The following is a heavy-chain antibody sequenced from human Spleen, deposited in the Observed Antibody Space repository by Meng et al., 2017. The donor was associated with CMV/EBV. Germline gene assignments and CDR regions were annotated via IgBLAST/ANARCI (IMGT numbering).Heavy chain of an antibody. Sequence: SETLSLTCSVSRGSISSNNWWSWVRQPPGKGLEWIGEIYHSGRTNYNPSLMRRATISVDKSENQFSLKLTSVTAADTVVYYCARETARSSRCRVDPCGQGILVTVSS. CDR1: RGSISSNNW. J-gene: IGHJ5*02. CDR3: ARETARSSRCRVDP. D-gene: IGHD2-21*02. CDR2: IYHSGRT. V-gene: IGHV4-4*02.